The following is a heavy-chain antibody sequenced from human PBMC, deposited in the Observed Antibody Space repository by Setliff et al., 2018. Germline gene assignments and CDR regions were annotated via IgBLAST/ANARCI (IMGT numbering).Heavy chain of an antibody. CDR3: AREGYYNFWSGFMDV. CDR2: IYYSGST. J-gene: IGHJ6*02. Sequence: SETLSLTCTVSGGSISSYYWRWIRQPPGKGLEWLGYIYYSGSTNYNPSLKSRVTISVDTSKNQFSLKLSSVTAADPAVYYCAREGYYNFWSGFMDVLCQGTTVAVSS. D-gene: IGHD3-3*01. CDR1: GGSISSYY. V-gene: IGHV4-59*01.